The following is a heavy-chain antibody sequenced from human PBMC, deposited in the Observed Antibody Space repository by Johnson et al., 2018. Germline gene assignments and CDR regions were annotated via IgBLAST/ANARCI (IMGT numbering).Heavy chain of an antibody. CDR3: ARDLHYDFWSGYGGNMDV. Sequence: VQLQESGGGLVKPGRSLRLSCTASGFTFDDYGMSWVRQAPGKGLEWVSGINWSGGSTGYADSVKGRFTISRDNAKNSLYLQMNSLRAEYPALYYCARDLHYDFWSGYGGNMDVWGQGTTVTVSS. J-gene: IGHJ6*02. V-gene: IGHV3-20*04. CDR2: INWSGGST. D-gene: IGHD3-3*01. CDR1: GFTFDDYG.